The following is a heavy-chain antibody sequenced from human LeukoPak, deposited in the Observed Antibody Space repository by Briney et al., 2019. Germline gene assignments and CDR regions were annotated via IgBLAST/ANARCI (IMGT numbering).Heavy chain of an antibody. V-gene: IGHV3-33*01. CDR1: GFTFSSYG. D-gene: IGHD2-2*01. CDR2: IWYDGSNK. Sequence: GGSLRLSCAASGFTFSSYGMHWVRQAPGKGLEWVAVIWYDGSNKYYADSVKGRFTISRDNSKNTLYLQMNSLRAEDTAVYYCARDRVPAATHYYYGMDVWGQGTTVTASS. CDR3: ARDRVPAATHYYYGMDV. J-gene: IGHJ6*02.